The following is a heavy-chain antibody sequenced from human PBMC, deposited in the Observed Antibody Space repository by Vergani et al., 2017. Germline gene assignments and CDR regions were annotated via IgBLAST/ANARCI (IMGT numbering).Heavy chain of an antibody. CDR3: ARAEVIYDMLTGYYIGPPGY. V-gene: IGHV3-11*04. D-gene: IGHD3-9*01. Sequence: QVQLVESGGGLVKPGGSLRLSCAASGFTFSDYYMSWIRQAPGKGLEWVSYISSSGSTIYYADSVKGRFTISRDNAKNSLYLQMYSLRAEDTAVYYCARAEVIYDMLTGYYIGPPGYWGQGTLVTVSS. CDR2: ISSSGSTI. CDR1: GFTFSDYY. J-gene: IGHJ4*02.